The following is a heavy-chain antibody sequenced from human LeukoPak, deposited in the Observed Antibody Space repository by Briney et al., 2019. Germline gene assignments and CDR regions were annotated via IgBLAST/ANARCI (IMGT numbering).Heavy chain of an antibody. CDR3: ASHDYGDYPVSFDY. CDR1: GFTFSSYA. D-gene: IGHD4-17*01. V-gene: IGHV3-23*01. J-gene: IGHJ4*02. CDR2: ISGSGGST. Sequence: TGGSLRLSCAASGFTFSSYAMSWVRQAPGKGLEWVSAISGSGGSTYYADSVKGRFTISRDNSKNTLYLQMNSLRAEDTAVYYCASHDYGDYPVSFDYWGQGTLVTVSS.